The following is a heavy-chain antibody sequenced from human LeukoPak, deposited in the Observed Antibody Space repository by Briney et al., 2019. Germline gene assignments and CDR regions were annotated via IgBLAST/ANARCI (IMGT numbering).Heavy chain of an antibody. CDR3: ARGATYYYDSSGYWSSSGLSWFDP. V-gene: IGHV4-34*01. D-gene: IGHD3-22*01. Sequence: SETLSLTCAVYGGSFSGYYWSWIRQPPGKGLEWIGEINHSGSTNYNPSLKSRVTISVDTSKSQFSLKLSSVTAADTAVYYCARGATYYYDSSGYWSSSGLSWFDPWGQGALVTVSS. CDR1: GGSFSGYY. CDR2: INHSGST. J-gene: IGHJ5*02.